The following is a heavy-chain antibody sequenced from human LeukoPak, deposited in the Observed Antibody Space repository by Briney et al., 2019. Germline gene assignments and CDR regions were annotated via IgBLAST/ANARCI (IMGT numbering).Heavy chain of an antibody. CDR1: GYTFTSYY. CDR2: INPSGGST. CDR3: ASAFADYYDSSGYYFDY. V-gene: IGHV1-46*01. J-gene: IGHJ4*02. Sequence: ASVKVSCKASGYTFTSYYMHWVRQAPGQGLEWMGIINPSGGSTSYAQKFQGRVTMTRDTSTSTVCMELSSLRSEDTAVYYCASAFADYYDSSGYYFDYWGQGTLVTVSS. D-gene: IGHD3-22*01.